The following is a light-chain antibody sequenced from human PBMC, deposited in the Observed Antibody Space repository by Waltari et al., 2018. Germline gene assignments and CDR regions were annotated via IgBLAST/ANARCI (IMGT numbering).Light chain of an antibody. CDR1: QSVSSN. Sequence: EIVTTPSPATLSVSRGERATLSCKTSQSVSSNLAGYQQRPGQAPRLLIYGASSRATGVPARFSGSGSGAEFTLTISSLQSDDLALYYCLQYNHRPPWTVGQGTKVEVK. CDR2: GAS. CDR3: LQYNHRPPWT. V-gene: IGKV3-15*01. J-gene: IGKJ1*01.